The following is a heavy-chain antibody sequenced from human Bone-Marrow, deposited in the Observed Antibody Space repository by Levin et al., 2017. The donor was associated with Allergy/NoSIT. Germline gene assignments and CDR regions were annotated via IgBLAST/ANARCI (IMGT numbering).Heavy chain of an antibody. CDR3: AKEGFDSSSLSQFQAHFDF. D-gene: IGHD6-6*01. CDR2: IANHGGTT. J-gene: IGHJ4*02. CDR1: GFTFSLYG. Sequence: GGSLRLSCAASGFTFSLYGVHWVRQAPGQGLQWVAVIANHGGTTYYADSVKGRFTISRDNSRSMVYLQMNSLRPEDTAVYYCAKEGFDSSSLSQFQAHFDFWGQGSLVTVSS. V-gene: IGHV3-30*18.